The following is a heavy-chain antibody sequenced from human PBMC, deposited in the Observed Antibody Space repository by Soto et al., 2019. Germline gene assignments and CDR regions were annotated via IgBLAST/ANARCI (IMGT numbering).Heavy chain of an antibody. CDR2: INHSGST. CDR1: GGSFSGYY. J-gene: IGHJ4*02. D-gene: IGHD3-10*01. Sequence: SETLSLTCAVYGGSFSGYYWSWIRQPPGKGLEWIGEINHSGSTNYNPSLKSRVTISVDTSKNQFSLKLSSVTAADTAVYYCARGVLLWFGEFRFDYWGQGTLVTVSS. CDR3: ARGVLLWFGEFRFDY. V-gene: IGHV4-34*01.